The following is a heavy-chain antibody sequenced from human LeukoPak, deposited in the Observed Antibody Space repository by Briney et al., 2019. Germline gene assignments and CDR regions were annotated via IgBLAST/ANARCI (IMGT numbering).Heavy chain of an antibody. Sequence: GGSLRLSCAASGFTFSSYALSWVRQAPGKGLEWVSGISGSGAGTYYADSVKGRFTISRDNSKNTLYLQMNSLRAEDTAVYYCAKALDIVVVPAAITYYYGMDVWGQGTTVTVSS. CDR2: ISGSGAGT. CDR1: GFTFSSYA. V-gene: IGHV3-23*01. D-gene: IGHD2-2*02. CDR3: AKALDIVVVPAAITYYYGMDV. J-gene: IGHJ6*02.